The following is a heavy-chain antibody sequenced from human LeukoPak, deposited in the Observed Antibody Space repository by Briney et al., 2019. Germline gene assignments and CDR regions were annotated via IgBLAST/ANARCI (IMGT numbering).Heavy chain of an antibody. D-gene: IGHD2-15*01. J-gene: IGHJ4*02. V-gene: IGHV3-74*01. Sequence: GGSLRLSCAVSGITFSSYWMHWVRQDPGRGLLWVSRINTQGTYTNYADSVKGRFTISRDNAENTLYLQMSSLRADDTAVYYCVIDLGDYNDFWGQGTLVSVSS. CDR3: VIDLGDYNDF. CDR1: GITFSSYW. CDR2: INTQGTYT.